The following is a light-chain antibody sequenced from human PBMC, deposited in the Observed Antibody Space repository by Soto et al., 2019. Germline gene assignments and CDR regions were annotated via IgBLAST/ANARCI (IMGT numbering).Light chain of an antibody. V-gene: IGLV1-44*01. Sequence: QSALTQPPSASGTPGQRVTISCSGSSSNIGSNTVNWYQQLPGTAPKLLIYSNNQRPSGVPDRFSGSKSGTSASLAISGLQSEDEAASYCAAWHDSLNGYVFGTGTKVTVL. CDR2: SNN. CDR3: AAWHDSLNGYV. CDR1: SSNIGSNT. J-gene: IGLJ1*01.